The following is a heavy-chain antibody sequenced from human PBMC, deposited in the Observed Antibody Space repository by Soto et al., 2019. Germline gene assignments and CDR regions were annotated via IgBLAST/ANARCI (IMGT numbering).Heavy chain of an antibody. V-gene: IGHV4-61*01. J-gene: IGHJ6*02. CDR2: IYYSGST. Sequence: QVQLQESGPGLVKPSETLSLTCTVSGGSVSSGSYYWSWIRQPPGKGLEWIGYIYYSGSTNYNPSIKSRVTISVDTSKNQFSLKLSSVTAADTAVYYCARDGFGGYDYYYCYGMDVWGQGTTVTVSS. CDR1: GGSVSSGSYY. D-gene: IGHD3-10*01. CDR3: ARDGFGGYDYYYCYGMDV.